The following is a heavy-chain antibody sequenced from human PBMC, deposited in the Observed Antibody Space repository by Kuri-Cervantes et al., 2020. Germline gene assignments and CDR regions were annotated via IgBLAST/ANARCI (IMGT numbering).Heavy chain of an antibody. D-gene: IGHD3-3*01. CDR2: INPNSGGT. V-gene: IGHV1-2*02. CDR1: GYTFTGYY. CDR3: ARDGVARYYDFWSGYYYLAGHDYYSDY. J-gene: IGHJ4*02. Sequence: ASVKVSCKASGYTFTGYYMHWVRQASGQGLEWMGWINPNSGGTNYAQKFQGRVTMTRDTSISTAYMELSRLRSDDTAVYYCARDGVARYYDFWSGYYYLAGHDYYSDYWGQGTLVTVSS.